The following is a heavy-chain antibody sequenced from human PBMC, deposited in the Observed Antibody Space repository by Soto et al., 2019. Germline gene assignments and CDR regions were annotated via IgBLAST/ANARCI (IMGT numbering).Heavy chain of an antibody. J-gene: IGHJ6*02. CDR1: GGSFSGYY. D-gene: IGHD3-3*01. Sequence: QVQLQQWGAGLLKPSETLSLTCAVYGGSFSGYYWSWIRQPPGKGLEWIGEINHSGSTNYNPSLKRRVTISVDTSKNQFSLKLSSVTAADTAVYYCARGREWLFFPYGMDVWGQGTTVTVSS. V-gene: IGHV4-34*01. CDR3: ARGREWLFFPYGMDV. CDR2: INHSGST.